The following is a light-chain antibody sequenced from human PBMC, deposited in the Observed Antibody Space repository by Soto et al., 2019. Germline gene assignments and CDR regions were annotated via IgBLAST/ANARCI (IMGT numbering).Light chain of an antibody. CDR3: RTYTTSNTRQIV. V-gene: IGLV2-14*03. CDR1: STDVGGYNY. CDR2: DVT. Sequence: QSALTQPASVSGSPGQWITISCTGTSTDVGGYNYVSWYQHHPGKAPKLIIYDVTNRPSGVSNPFSGSKSGNTASLTISGVQPEDEADYYCRTYTTSNTRQIVFGTGTKLTVL. J-gene: IGLJ1*01.